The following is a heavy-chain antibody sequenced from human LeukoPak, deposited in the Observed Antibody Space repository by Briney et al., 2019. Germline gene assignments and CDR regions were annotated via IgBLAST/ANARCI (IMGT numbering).Heavy chain of an antibody. J-gene: IGHJ4*02. V-gene: IGHV3-30*04. Sequence: GGSLRLSCAASRFTFSSYAMHWVRQAPGKGLEWVAVISYDGSNKYYADSVKGRFTISRDNSKNTLYLQMNSLRAEDTAVYYCARDLLDYGDQGRSDYWGQGTLVTVSS. D-gene: IGHD4-17*01. CDR3: ARDLLDYGDQGRSDY. CDR2: ISYDGSNK. CDR1: RFTFSSYA.